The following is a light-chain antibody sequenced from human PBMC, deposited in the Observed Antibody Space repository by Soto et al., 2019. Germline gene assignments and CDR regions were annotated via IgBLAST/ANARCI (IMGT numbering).Light chain of an antibody. Sequence: EIVLTQSPGTLSLSPGERATLSCRASQSVSSSYLAWYQQKPGQAPRLLIYGASSRATGIPDRFSGSGSGTDFTLTISRREPEDFAVYYCQQYGSSPEYTFGRGTKLEIK. V-gene: IGKV3-20*01. CDR2: GAS. CDR3: QQYGSSPEYT. J-gene: IGKJ2*01. CDR1: QSVSSSY.